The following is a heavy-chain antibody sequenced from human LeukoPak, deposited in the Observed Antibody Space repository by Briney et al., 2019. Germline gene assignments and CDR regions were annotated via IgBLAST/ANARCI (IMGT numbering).Heavy chain of an antibody. Sequence: GASVKVSCKASGYTFTSYGINWVRQAPGQGLEWMGWISGYNGNTNYAQKFQGRVTMTTDTSTSTAYMELRSLRSDDTAVYYCARDYYDISGYYYGIFDYWGQGTLVTVSS. CDR2: ISGYNGNT. CDR1: GYTFTSYG. CDR3: ARDYYDISGYYYGIFDY. V-gene: IGHV1-18*01. J-gene: IGHJ4*02. D-gene: IGHD3-22*01.